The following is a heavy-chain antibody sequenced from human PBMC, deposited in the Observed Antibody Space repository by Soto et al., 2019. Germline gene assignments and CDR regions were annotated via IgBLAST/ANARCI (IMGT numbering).Heavy chain of an antibody. J-gene: IGHJ6*02. V-gene: IGHV1-69*01. CDR2: FIPIFGTA. CDR3: ASQPHIVVVTATLYYYYGMDF. D-gene: IGHD2-21*02. Sequence: QVQLVQSGAEVKKPGSSVKVSCKASGGTFSSYAISWVRQAPGQGLEWMGGFIPIFGTANYAQKFQGRVTITADESTSTAYMELSSLRSEDTAVYYCASQPHIVVVTATLYYYYGMDFWGQGTTVTVSS. CDR1: GGTFSSYA.